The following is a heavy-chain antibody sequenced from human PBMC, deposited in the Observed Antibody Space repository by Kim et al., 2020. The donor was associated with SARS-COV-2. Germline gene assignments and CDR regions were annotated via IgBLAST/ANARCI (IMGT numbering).Heavy chain of an antibody. Sequence: VEGRFTIARDNSKNTLYLQMNSLRDEDTAVYYCAKGPGGGTYFYWYFDLWGRGTLVTVSS. D-gene: IGHD1-26*01. CDR3: AKGPGGGTYFYWYFDL. J-gene: IGHJ2*01. V-gene: IGHV3-23*01.